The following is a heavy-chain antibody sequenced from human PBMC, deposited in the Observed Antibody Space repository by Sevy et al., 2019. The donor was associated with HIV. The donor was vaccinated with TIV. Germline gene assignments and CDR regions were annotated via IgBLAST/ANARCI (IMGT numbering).Heavy chain of an antibody. J-gene: IGHJ3*02. Sequence: GGSLRLSCAASGFTFSSYAMHWVRQAPGKGLEWVAVISYDGSNKYYADSVKGRFTISRDNSKNTLYLQMNSLRAEDTAVYYCARGAGGAFDIWGQRTMVTVSS. CDR3: ARGAGGAFDI. CDR2: ISYDGSNK. V-gene: IGHV3-30-3*01. CDR1: GFTFSSYA.